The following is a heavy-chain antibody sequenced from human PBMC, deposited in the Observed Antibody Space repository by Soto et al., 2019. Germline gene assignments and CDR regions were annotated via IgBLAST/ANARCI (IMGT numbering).Heavy chain of an antibody. V-gene: IGHV1-18*01. CDR3: ARDIGGMEWLLTQTFDY. CDR1: GYTFTSYG. Sequence: GASVKVSCKASGYTFTSYGIGWVRQAPGQGLEWMGWISAYNGNTNYAQKLQGRVTMTTDTSTSTAYMELRSLRSDDTAVYYCARDIGGMEWLLTQTFDYWGQGTLVTVSS. CDR2: ISAYNGNT. D-gene: IGHD3-3*01. J-gene: IGHJ4*02.